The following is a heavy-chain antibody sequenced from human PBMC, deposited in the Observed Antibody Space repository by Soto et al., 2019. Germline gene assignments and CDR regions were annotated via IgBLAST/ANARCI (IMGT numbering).Heavy chain of an antibody. Sequence: PGGSLRLSCEASGFTFSSYNMNWVRQAPGKGLEWVSSISSNSSNIGYADSLKGRFTISRDNAKNSLYLQMNSLRAEDTALYHCARGGEPRYCSGGSCYGAHYYYMDVWGKGTTVTVSS. CDR2: ISSNSSNI. CDR1: GFTFSSYN. CDR3: ARGGEPRYCSGGSCYGAHYYYMDV. J-gene: IGHJ6*03. V-gene: IGHV3-21*04. D-gene: IGHD2-15*01.